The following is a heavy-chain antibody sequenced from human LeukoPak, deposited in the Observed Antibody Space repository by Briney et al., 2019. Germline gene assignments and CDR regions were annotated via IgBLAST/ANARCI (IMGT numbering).Heavy chain of an antibody. CDR1: GGTFSRYA. J-gene: IGHJ4*02. CDR2: TIPTVGTT. V-gene: IGHV1-69*11. D-gene: IGHD5-12*01. Sequence: SVKVSCKASGGTFSRYAVSWVRQAPGQGLEWMGRTIPTVGTTNYAQKFQGRVTINVDESTTIAYMELSNLRSEDTAVYYCARDRKSGYSYASEYWGQGTLVTVSS. CDR3: ARDRKSGYSYASEY.